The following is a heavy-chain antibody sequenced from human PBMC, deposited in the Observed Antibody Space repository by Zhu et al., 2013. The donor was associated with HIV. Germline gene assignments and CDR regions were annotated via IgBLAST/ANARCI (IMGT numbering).Heavy chain of an antibody. Sequence: HVQLCSLGRXVKKPGSSVKVVLQGFWRRPSAAMLSAGCDRPLDKGLSGWGESSLIFGTANYAQKFQGRVTITADESTSTAYMELSSLRSEDTAVYYCARVQGYYDSSGYYHGAFDIWGQGTMVTVSS. CDR3: ARVQGYYDSSGYYHGAFDI. CDR1: RRPSAAML. J-gene: IGHJ3*02. V-gene: IGHV1-69*01. CDR2: SSLIFGTA. D-gene: IGHD3-22*01.